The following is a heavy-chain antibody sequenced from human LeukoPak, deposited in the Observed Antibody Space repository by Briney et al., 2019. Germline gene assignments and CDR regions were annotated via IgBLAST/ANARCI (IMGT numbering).Heavy chain of an antibody. CDR2: TRYDGSNK. V-gene: IGHV3-30*02. CDR1: RFTFSTYG. J-gene: IGHJ3*02. D-gene: IGHD2-21*02. CDR3: ARDSGPLAYCGGDCYPNAFDI. Sequence: GGSLRLSCAASRFTFSTYGMHWVRQAPGKGLEWVAFTRYDGSNKYYADSVKGRFIISRDNSKSTLNLQMNRLRAEDTAVYYCARDSGPLAYCGGDCYPNAFDIWGQGTMVTVSS.